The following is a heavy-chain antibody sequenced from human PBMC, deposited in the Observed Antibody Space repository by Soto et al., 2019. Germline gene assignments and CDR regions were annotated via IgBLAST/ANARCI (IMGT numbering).Heavy chain of an antibody. Sequence: ASVKVSCKVSGYTLTELSMHWVRQAPGKGLEWMGGFDPEDGETIYAQKFQGRVTMTEDTSTDTAYMELSSLRSEDTAVYYCAAGAAHPYSYGEANWGQGTLVTVSS. D-gene: IGHD4-17*01. J-gene: IGHJ4*02. CDR3: AAGAAHPYSYGEAN. CDR2: FDPEDGET. V-gene: IGHV1-24*01. CDR1: GYTLTELS.